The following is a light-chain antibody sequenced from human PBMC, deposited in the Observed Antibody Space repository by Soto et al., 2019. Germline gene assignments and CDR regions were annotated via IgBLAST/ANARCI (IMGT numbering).Light chain of an antibody. CDR2: GAS. Sequence: EIVMTQSPSTLSVSPGERATLSCRASQSVGNNLVLYQQKPGQAPRLLIYGASTRAAVIPDRFSGSGSGTEFTLTISGLQSDDFAVYYCKQFNHWPPWTFGQGTKVDIK. J-gene: IGKJ1*01. V-gene: IGKV3-15*01. CDR1: QSVGNN. CDR3: KQFNHWPPWT.